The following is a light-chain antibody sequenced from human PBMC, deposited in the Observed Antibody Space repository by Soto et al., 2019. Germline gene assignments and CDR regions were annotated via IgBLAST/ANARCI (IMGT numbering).Light chain of an antibody. Sequence: EIVMTQSPAILSVSPGERATLSCRASQRVNTDVAWYQQKPGQAPRLLIHDASSRATGIPDRFSGSGSGTDFTLTISRLEPEDFAVYYCQQYGSSPPATFGPGTKVDIK. CDR3: QQYGSSPPAT. V-gene: IGKV3-20*01. J-gene: IGKJ3*01. CDR2: DAS. CDR1: QRVNTD.